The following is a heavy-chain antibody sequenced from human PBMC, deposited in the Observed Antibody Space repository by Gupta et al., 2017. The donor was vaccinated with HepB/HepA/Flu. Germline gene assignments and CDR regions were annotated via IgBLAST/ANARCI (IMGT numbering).Heavy chain of an antibody. CDR1: GFTFSRHW. D-gene: IGHD6-19*01. CDR2: IRGDGSST. Sequence: EVQLVESGGGLVQPGGSLRLSCAASGFTFSRHWMHWVRQTPGKGLECVSHIRGDGSSTSYADSVKGRFTISRDNAKNTLSLQMNGLRVEXTXVYYCVXEGVDSGLKSFDSWGQGILVNVSS. J-gene: IGHJ4*02. CDR3: VXEGVDSGLKSFDS. V-gene: IGHV3-74*03.